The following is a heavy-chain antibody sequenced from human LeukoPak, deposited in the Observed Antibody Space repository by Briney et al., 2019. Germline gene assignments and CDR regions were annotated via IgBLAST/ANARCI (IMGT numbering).Heavy chain of an antibody. CDR3: ATPGYSSGWYVY. J-gene: IGHJ4*02. Sequence: GGSLRLSCAASGFTFRSYAMSWVRQVPGKGLEWVSVINNSGGITYYADSVKGRFTISRDNSKNTLYLQMNSLRAEDTAIYYCATPGYSSGWYVYWGQGTLVTVSS. V-gene: IGHV3-23*01. D-gene: IGHD6-19*01. CDR1: GFTFRSYA. CDR2: INNSGGIT.